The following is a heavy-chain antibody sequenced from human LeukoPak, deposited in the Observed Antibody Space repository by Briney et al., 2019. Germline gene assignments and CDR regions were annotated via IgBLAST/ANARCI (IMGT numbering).Heavy chain of an antibody. CDR1: GGTFSSYA. D-gene: IGHD6-6*01. CDR2: IIPIFGTA. CDR3: ARDLRIAARPGNYYYYMDV. V-gene: IGHV1-69*05. Sequence: SVKVSCKASGGTFSSYAISWVRQAPGQGLEWMGGIIPIFGTANYAQKFQGRVTITTDESTSTAYMELSSLRSEDTAVYYCARDLRIAARPGNYYYYMDVWGKGTTVTVSS. J-gene: IGHJ6*03.